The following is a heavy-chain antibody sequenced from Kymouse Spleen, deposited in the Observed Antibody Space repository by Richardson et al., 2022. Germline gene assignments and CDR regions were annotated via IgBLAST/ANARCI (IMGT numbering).Heavy chain of an antibody. V-gene: IGHV4-61*01. CDR2: IYYSGST. D-gene: IGHD6-6*01. Sequence: QVQLQESGPGLVKPSETLSLTCTVSGGSVSSGSYYWSWIRQPPGKGLEWIGYIYYSGSTNYNPSLKSRVTISVDTSKNQFSLKLSSVTAADTAVYYCARERAARPGFDYWGQGTLVTVSS. CDR3: ARERAARPGFDY. J-gene: IGHJ4*02. CDR1: GGSVSSGSYY.